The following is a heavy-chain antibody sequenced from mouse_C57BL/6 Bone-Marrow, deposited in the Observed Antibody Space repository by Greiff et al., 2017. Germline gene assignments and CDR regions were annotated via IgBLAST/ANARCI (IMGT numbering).Heavy chain of an antibody. CDR2: IDPSDSNT. D-gene: IGHD1-1*01. J-gene: IGHJ4*01. CDR3: ATVLLRFYAMDY. Sequence: QVQLQQPGAELVMPGASVKLSCKASGYTFTSSWMHWVKQRPGQGLEWIGEIDPSDSNTNYNQKFKGKSTLTVDKSSSTAYMQLSSLTSEDSAVYYCATVLLRFYAMDYWGQGTAVTVSS. CDR1: GYTFTSSW. V-gene: IGHV1-69*01.